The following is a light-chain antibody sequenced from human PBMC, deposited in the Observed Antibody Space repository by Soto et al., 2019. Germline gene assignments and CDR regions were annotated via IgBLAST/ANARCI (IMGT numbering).Light chain of an antibody. Sequence: QSVLTQPPSASGTPGQRVAISCSGSSSNIGSNTVNWYQQLPGTAPKVLIYSNNQRPSGVPDRFSGSKSGTSASLAISGLQYEDEADYFCAAWDDGLNGFWVFGTGTKVTVL. CDR2: SNN. CDR3: AAWDDGLNGFWV. V-gene: IGLV1-44*01. J-gene: IGLJ1*01. CDR1: SSNIGSNT.